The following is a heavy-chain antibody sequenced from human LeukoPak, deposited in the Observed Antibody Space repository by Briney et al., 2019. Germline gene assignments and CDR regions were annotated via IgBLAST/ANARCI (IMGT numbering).Heavy chain of an antibody. CDR1: GFTFDDYG. D-gene: IGHD1-26*01. CDR2: INWNGGST. CDR3: AITGRESYFGWFDP. J-gene: IGHJ5*02. Sequence: GGSLRLSCAASGFTFDDYGMSWVRQAPGKGLEWVSGINWNGGSTGYADSVKGRFTISRDNAKNSLYLQMNSLRAEDTALYYCAITGRESYFGWFDPWGQGTVVTVSS. V-gene: IGHV3-20*04.